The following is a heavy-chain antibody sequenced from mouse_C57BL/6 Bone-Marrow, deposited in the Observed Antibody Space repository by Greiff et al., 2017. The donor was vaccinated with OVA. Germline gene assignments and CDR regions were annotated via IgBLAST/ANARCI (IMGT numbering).Heavy chain of an antibody. CDR2: IRSKSNNYAT. J-gene: IGHJ1*03. V-gene: IGHV10-1*01. CDR1: GFSFNTYA. Sequence: EVQGVESGGGLVQPKGSLKLSCAASGFSFNTYAMNWVRQAPGKGLEWVARIRSKSNNYATYYADSVKDRFTISRDDSESMLYLQMNNLKTEDTAMYYCVRAWGRYFDVWGTGTTVTVSS. CDR3: VRAWGRYFDV.